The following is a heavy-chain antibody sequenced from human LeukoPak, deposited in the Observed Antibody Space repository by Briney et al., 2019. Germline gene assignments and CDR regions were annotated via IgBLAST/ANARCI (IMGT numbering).Heavy chain of an antibody. V-gene: IGHV4-4*07. Sequence: SETLSLTCTVSGGSINSFYWSWIRQPAGKGLEWIGRIYTGGSTDYNPSLKSRVIISVDKSKGQFSLKLNSVTAADTAVYYCARGRDYYYYMDVRGKGTTVTVSS. J-gene: IGHJ6*03. CDR2: IYTGGST. CDR3: ARGRDYYYYMDV. CDR1: GGSINSFY.